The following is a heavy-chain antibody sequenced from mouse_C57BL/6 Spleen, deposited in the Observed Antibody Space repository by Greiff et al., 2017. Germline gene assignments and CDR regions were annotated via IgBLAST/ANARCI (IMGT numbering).Heavy chain of an antibody. CDR3: AANDGYYYYAMDY. D-gene: IGHD2-3*01. CDR1: GYKFTDYY. Sequence: EVQLQQSGPELVKPGASVKISCKASGYKFTDYYMNWVKQSHGKSLEWIGDINPNNGGTSYNQKFKGKATLTVDKSSSTAYMELRRLTSEDSAVYYCAANDGYYYYAMDYWGQGTSVTVSS. V-gene: IGHV1-26*01. J-gene: IGHJ4*01. CDR2: INPNNGGT.